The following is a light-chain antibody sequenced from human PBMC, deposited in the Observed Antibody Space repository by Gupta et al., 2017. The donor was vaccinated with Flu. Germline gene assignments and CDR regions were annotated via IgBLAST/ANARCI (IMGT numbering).Light chain of an antibody. J-gene: IGKJ1*01. CDR3: QHHSTVPRT. CDR2: WAS. V-gene: IGKV4-1*01. Sequence: DIVMPQSPDSLAVSLGERATINCKSSQSVLHSSNNKNYLAWFQQKPGQPPKLLIYWASTRESGVPDGFRGSGSGTDFTLTISSLQAEDVAVYYWQHHSTVPRTFGQGTKVEIK. CDR1: QSVLHSSNNKNY.